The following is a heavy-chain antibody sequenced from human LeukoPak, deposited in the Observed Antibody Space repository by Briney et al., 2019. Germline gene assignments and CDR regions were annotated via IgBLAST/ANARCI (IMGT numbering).Heavy chain of an antibody. D-gene: IGHD3-10*01. J-gene: IGHJ4*02. CDR2: ISYSGST. Sequence: SETLSLSCAVSGGSISTYHWSWIRQPPGKGLEWIGYISYSGSTNYNPSLKSRVTISVDTSKSQFSLKLSSVTAADTAVYYCARNLDYYGSGSYEYWGQGTLVTVPS. V-gene: IGHV4-59*08. CDR1: GGSISTYH. CDR3: ARNLDYYGSGSYEY.